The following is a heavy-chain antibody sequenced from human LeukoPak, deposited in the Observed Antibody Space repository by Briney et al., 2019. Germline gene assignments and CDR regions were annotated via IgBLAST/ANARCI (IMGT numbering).Heavy chain of an antibody. Sequence: SETLSPTCAVYGGSFSGYYWSWIRQPPGKGLEWIGEINHSGSTNYNPSLKSRVTISVDKSKNQFSLKLSSVTAADTAVYYCARVDFDWSVFDYRGQGTLVTVSS. CDR3: ARVDFDWSVFDY. D-gene: IGHD3-9*01. V-gene: IGHV4-34*01. CDR2: INHSGST. J-gene: IGHJ4*02. CDR1: GGSFSGYY.